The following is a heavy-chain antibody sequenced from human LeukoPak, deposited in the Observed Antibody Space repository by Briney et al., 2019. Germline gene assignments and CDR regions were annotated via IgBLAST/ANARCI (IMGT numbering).Heavy chain of an antibody. CDR1: GGSISSSYYY. V-gene: IGHV4-39*01. Sequence: SETLSLTCTVSGGSISSSYYYWGWIRQPPGKGLEWIGSIYYSGSTYYNPSLKSRVTISVDTSKNQFSLKLRSVTAADTAVYCCARHFGTWGQGTLVTVSS. D-gene: IGHD3/OR15-3a*01. J-gene: IGHJ4*02. CDR2: IYYSGST. CDR3: ARHFGT.